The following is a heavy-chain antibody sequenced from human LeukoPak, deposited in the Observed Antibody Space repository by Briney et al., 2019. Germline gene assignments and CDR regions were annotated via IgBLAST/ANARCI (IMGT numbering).Heavy chain of an antibody. CDR1: GFTFSSYE. CDR2: ISSSGSTI. CDR3: ARGGGWRHFDC. Sequence: PGGTLRLSCAASGFTFSSYEMNWVRQAPGKGLEWGSYISSSGSTIYYADSVKGRFTISRDNAKNSLYLQMNSLRAEDTAVYYCARGGGWRHFDCWGQGTLVTVS. V-gene: IGHV3-48*03. D-gene: IGHD6-19*01. J-gene: IGHJ4*02.